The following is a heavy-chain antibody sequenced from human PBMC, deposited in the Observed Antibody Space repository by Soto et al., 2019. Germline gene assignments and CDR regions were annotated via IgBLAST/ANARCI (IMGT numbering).Heavy chain of an antibody. CDR1: GFTFNNYG. V-gene: IGHV3-30*03. J-gene: IGHJ5*01. Sequence: QVQLVESGGGVVQPGRSLTLSCAASGFTFNNYGMHWVRQAPGKGLEWVAMLSHDGTIAYYGDSVRGRFTVSRDESKNTHYLQMNSLRPEDTAVYYCARDWGSSGWFNRFDSWGQGTLVTVSS. CDR2: LSHDGTIA. CDR3: ARDWGSSGWFNRFDS. D-gene: IGHD6-19*01.